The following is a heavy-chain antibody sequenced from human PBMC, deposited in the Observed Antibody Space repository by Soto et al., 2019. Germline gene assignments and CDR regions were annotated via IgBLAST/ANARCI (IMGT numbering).Heavy chain of an antibody. CDR1: GFTFSSYA. V-gene: IGHV3-23*01. Sequence: PGGSLRLSCAASGFTFSSYAMSWVRQAPGKGLEWVSAISGSGGSTYYADSVKGRLTISRDNSKNTLYLQMNSLRAEDTAVYYCTYCSGGSCYSRHYYYYGMDVWGQGTTVTVSS. J-gene: IGHJ6*02. CDR3: TYCSGGSCYSRHYYYYGMDV. D-gene: IGHD2-15*01. CDR2: ISGSGGST.